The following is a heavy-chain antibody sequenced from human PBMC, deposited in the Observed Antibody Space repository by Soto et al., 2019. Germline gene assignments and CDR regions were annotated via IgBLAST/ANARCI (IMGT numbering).Heavy chain of an antibody. V-gene: IGHV5-51*01. J-gene: IGHJ5*02. Sequence: GESLKISCRTSGYRFTSYWIAWVRQMPGKGLEWMGIIFPSDSDTRYSPSFQGQVTISADRSTSTVFLQWASLKASYTAVYFCARKDKSGYFNWFDPWGQGTVVT. CDR2: IFPSDSDT. CDR3: ARKDKSGYFNWFDP. CDR1: GYRFTSYW. D-gene: IGHD3-22*01.